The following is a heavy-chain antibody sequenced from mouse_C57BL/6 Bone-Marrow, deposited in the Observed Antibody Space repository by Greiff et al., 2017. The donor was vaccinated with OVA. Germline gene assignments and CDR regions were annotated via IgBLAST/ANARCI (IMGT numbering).Heavy chain of an antibody. V-gene: IGHV1-18*01. CDR3: ARCRDYYDMDD. CDR1: GYTFTDYN. CDR2: INPNNGGT. Sequence: VQLQQSGPELVKPGASVKIPCKASGYTFTDYNMDWVKQSHGKSLEWIGDINPNNGGTIYNQTFKGKATLTVDQSSSTASMELRSLTSADTAVDYYARCRDYYDMDDWGKGTTVTVSS. J-gene: IGHJ4*01. D-gene: IGHD6-1*01.